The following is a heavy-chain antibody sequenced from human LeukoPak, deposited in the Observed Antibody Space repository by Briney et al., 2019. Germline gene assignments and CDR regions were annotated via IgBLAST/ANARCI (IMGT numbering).Heavy chain of an antibody. CDR2: ISAYNGNT. CDR3: ARTSPDYYDSSGANFDY. V-gene: IGHV1-18*01. J-gene: IGHJ4*02. CDR1: GYTFTSYG. D-gene: IGHD3-22*01. Sequence: ASVKVSCKASGYTFTSYGISWVRQAPGRGLEWMGWISAYNGNTNYAQKLQGRVTMTTDTSTSTAYMELRGLRSDDTAVYYCARTSPDYYDSSGANFDYWGQGTLVTVSS.